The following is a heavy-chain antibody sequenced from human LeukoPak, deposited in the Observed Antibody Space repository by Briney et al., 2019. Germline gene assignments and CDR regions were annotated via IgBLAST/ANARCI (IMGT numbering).Heavy chain of an antibody. Sequence: GGSLRLSCAASGFTFSSYGMHWVRQAPGKGLEWVAFIRYDGSNKYYADSVKGRFTISRDNSKNTLYLQMNSLRAEDTAVYYCAKDHFLYSYGSAYYLDYWGQGTLVTFFS. J-gene: IGHJ4*02. CDR3: AKDHFLYSYGSAYYLDY. V-gene: IGHV3-30*02. CDR2: IRYDGSNK. D-gene: IGHD5-18*01. CDR1: GFTFSSYG.